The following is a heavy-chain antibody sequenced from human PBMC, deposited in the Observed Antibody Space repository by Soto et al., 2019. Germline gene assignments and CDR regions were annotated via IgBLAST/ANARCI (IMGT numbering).Heavy chain of an antibody. Sequence: SETLSLTCTVSGGSIYRSGYYWGWIRQPPGRGLEWIGNIDYNGVTYSNPSLKSRVTISRDTSKNQFSLKLTSVTAADTALYYCGKVLVGATGHTDSDSWGPGTLVTVSP. CDR3: GKVLVGATGHTDSDS. CDR1: GGSIYRSGYY. V-gene: IGHV4-39*01. D-gene: IGHD2-15*01. J-gene: IGHJ4*02. CDR2: IDYNGVT.